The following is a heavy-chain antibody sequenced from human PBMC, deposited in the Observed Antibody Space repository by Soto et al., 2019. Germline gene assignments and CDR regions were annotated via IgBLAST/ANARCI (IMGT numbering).Heavy chain of an antibody. CDR1: GYSFTSYW. V-gene: IGHV5-10-1*01. CDR2: IDPSDSYI. D-gene: IGHD3-22*01. J-gene: IGHJ4*02. CDR3: ARRGGDYYGSTGYYYGY. Sequence: GESLKISCKGSGYSFTSYWISWVRQMPGKGLEWMGRIDPSDSYINYSPSFQGHVTISADKSISTAYLQWSSLKASDTAMYYCARRGGDYYGSTGYYYGYWGQGT.